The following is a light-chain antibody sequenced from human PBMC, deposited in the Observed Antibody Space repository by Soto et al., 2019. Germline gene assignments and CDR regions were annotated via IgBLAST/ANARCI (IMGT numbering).Light chain of an antibody. CDR2: DAS. J-gene: IGKJ2*01. Sequence: DLQMTQSPSPLSASIGDRVTITCRASQSIDNSLAWYQQKPGKAPHLLIYDASSLETGVSLRFSGSGSGTEFTLTISGLQADDFATYFCQHYNGYPYTFGPGTKLEIK. CDR1: QSIDNS. V-gene: IGKV1-5*01. CDR3: QHYNGYPYT.